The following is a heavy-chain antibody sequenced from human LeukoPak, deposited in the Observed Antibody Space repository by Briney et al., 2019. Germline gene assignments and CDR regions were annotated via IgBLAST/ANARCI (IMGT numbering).Heavy chain of an antibody. D-gene: IGHD2-15*01. J-gene: IGHJ5*02. Sequence: GRSLRLSCAASGFTFSSYAMHWVRQAPGKGLEWVAVISYDGSNKYYADSMKGRFTISRANSKNTLYLQMNSLRAEDTAVYYCARDPGYCSGGSCYFANSWFDPWGQGTLVTVSS. CDR2: ISYDGSNK. CDR1: GFTFSSYA. CDR3: ARDPGYCSGGSCYFANSWFDP. V-gene: IGHV3-30*04.